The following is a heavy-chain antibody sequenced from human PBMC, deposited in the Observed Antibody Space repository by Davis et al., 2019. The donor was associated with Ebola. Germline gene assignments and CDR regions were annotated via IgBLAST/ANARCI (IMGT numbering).Heavy chain of an antibody. J-gene: IGHJ6*04. CDR3: ARVRLDYYGMDV. CDR2: INPHNGNT. V-gene: IGHV1-18*04. Sequence: AASVKVSCKASGYTFTNYGITWVRQAPGQGLEWMGWINPHNGNTNYAQKLQGRVTMTTDTSTSTAYMELSSLRSEDTAVYYCARVRLDYYGMDVWGKGTTVTVSS. CDR1: GYTFTNYG.